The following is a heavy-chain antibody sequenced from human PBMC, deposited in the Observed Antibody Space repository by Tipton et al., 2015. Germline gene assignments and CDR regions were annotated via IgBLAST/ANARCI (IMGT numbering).Heavy chain of an antibody. V-gene: IGHV4-38-2*01. CDR2: FFHSGNT. Sequence: TLSLTCDVSGYSISSGYYWSWIRQPPGKGLEWIGSFFHSGNTFHNPSLRSRVIVSVDTSKNQFSLTVTSVTAADTAVSYCARIRGRYVMDYWGQGTLVTVSS. CDR3: ARIRGRYVMDY. D-gene: IGHD3-16*01. J-gene: IGHJ4*02. CDR1: GYSISSGYY.